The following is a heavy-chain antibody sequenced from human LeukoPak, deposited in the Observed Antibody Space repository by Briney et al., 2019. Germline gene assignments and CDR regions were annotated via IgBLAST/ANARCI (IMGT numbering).Heavy chain of an antibody. CDR1: GGSVRGYF. Sequence: SETLSLTCTVSGGSVRGYFWSWIRQPPEKKGLEWLGEINHTGSTRYNPSLKGRVTISIDTSKNQFSLRLTSVTAADTAVYYCARFDYSGPFDFWDQGALVTVSS. V-gene: IGHV4-34*01. CDR2: INHTGST. D-gene: IGHD4-23*01. J-gene: IGHJ4*02. CDR3: ARFDYSGPFDF.